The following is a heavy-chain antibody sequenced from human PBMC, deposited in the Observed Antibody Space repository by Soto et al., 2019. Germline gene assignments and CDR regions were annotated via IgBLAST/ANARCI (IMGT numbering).Heavy chain of an antibody. Sequence: SETLALTCTVSGGSISSSNYHWGWIRQPPGKGLEWIGSMYYSGSAYYNPSLKSRVTISVDTSKNQFSLKLSSVTAADTAVYYCARGLDHYGHYSASSDMDVWGQGTTVTVSS. CDR3: ARGLDHYGHYSASSDMDV. J-gene: IGHJ6*02. V-gene: IGHV4-39*07. CDR2: MYYSGSA. D-gene: IGHD3-16*01. CDR1: GGSISSSNYH.